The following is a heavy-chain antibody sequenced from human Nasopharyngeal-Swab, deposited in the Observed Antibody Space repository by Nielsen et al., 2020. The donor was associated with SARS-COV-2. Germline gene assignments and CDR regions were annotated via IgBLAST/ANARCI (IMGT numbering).Heavy chain of an antibody. CDR2: INHSGST. D-gene: IGHD5-24*01. CDR1: GGSFSGYY. CDR3: ARVSWDGYYYYYGLDV. V-gene: IGHV4-34*01. J-gene: IGHJ6*02. Sequence: SETLSLTCAVYGGSFSGYYWSWIRQPPGKGLEWIGEINHSGSTNYNPSVKSRVTISVDTSKNQFSLKLSSVTAADTAVYYCARVSWDGYYYYYGLDVWGQGTTVTVSS.